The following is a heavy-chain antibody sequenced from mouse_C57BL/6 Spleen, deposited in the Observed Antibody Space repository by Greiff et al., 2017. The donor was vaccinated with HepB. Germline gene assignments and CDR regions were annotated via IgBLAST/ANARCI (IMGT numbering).Heavy chain of an antibody. V-gene: IGHV1-39*01. CDR3: ARGEYIDYEDYAMDY. D-gene: IGHD2-4*01. CDR1: GYSFTDYN. Sequence: EVKLVESGPELVKPGASVKISCKASGYSFTDYNMNWVKQSNGKSLEWIGVINPNYGTTSYNQKFKGKATLTVDQSSSTAYMQLNSLTSEDSAVYYCARGEYIDYEDYAMDYWGQGTSVTVSS. J-gene: IGHJ4*01. CDR2: INPNYGTT.